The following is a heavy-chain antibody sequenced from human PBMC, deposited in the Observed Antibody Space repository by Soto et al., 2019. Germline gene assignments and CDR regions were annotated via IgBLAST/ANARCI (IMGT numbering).Heavy chain of an antibody. CDR3: ARPEYWCSTSCYKVVS. CDR2: IYLGGSNT. CDR1: GNSFTSYW. J-gene: IGHJ4*02. D-gene: IGHD2-2*02. V-gene: IGHV5-51*01. Sequence: PGESLKISCTGAGNSFTSYWIGWVRQMPREGLEWMGIIYLGGSNTRYIPTFQGQVTISADRSISTAYLQWSSLKASDTAMYYFARPEYWCSTSCYKVVSWGQGXLVTVSS.